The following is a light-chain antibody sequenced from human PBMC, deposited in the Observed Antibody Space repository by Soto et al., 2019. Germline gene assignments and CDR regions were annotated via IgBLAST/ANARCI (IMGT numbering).Light chain of an antibody. CDR3: SSYAGINNLGV. J-gene: IGLJ1*01. Sequence: QSALTQPPSASGSPGQSVTISCTGTSSDVGGYKYVSWYQQHPGKAPKLMIFEVNKRPSGVPDRFSGSKSGNTASLTVSGVQAEEEADYYCSSYAGINNLGVFGAGTKLTVL. V-gene: IGLV2-8*01. CDR2: EVN. CDR1: SSDVGGYKY.